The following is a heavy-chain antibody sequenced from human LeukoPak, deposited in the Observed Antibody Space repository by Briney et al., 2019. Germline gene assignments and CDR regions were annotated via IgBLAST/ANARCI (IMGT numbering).Heavy chain of an antibody. CDR1: GFTFSSYS. J-gene: IGHJ4*02. Sequence: TGGSLRLSCAASGFTFSSYSMNWVRQAPGKGLEWVSYISSSSSTIYYADSVKGRFTISRDNAKNSLYLQMNSLRAEDTAVYYCARAGIAVAGTLDYWGQGTLVTVSS. V-gene: IGHV3-48*01. CDR2: ISSSSSTI. D-gene: IGHD6-19*01. CDR3: ARAGIAVAGTLDY.